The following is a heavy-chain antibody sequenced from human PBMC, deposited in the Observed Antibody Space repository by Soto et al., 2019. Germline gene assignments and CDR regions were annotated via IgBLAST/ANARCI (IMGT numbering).Heavy chain of an antibody. V-gene: IGHV3-43*01. CDR2: ISWDGVTA. J-gene: IGHJ5*02. CDR1: GFTFEDFT. CDR3: GNDSFSAAAGTMWFDP. D-gene: IGHD6-13*01. Sequence: EVQLVESGGVVVQPGGSLRLSCAASGFTFEDFTMHWVRQAPGKGLEWVSLISWDGVTAYYADSVQGRFTISRDNSKNALYLQMDSLRTEDTALYYCGNDSFSAAAGTMWFDPWGQGTLVTVSS.